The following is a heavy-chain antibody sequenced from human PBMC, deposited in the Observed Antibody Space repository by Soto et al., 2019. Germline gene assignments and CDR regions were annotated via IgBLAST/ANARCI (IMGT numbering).Heavy chain of an antibody. CDR1: GFTFSEYS. CDR3: ARARGNDWYSDY. CDR2: ITHSGTYV. V-gene: IGHV3-21*01. D-gene: IGHD5-12*01. J-gene: IGHJ4*02. Sequence: LRLSCTASGFTFSEYSMSWVRQAPGKGLEWVSSITHSGTYVYYADSVKGRFTISRDSASNSLFLQMTSLRAEDTAVYHCARARGNDWYSDYWGQGTLVTVSS.